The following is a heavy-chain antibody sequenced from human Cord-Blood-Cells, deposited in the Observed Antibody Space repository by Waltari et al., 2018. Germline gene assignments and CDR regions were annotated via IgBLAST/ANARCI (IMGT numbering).Heavy chain of an antibody. V-gene: IGHV3-7*01. CDR1: GFTFRRYW. D-gene: IGHD6-13*01. J-gene: IGHJ4*02. CDR3: ARGAQKLGLFDY. Sequence: EVQLVESGGGLVQPGGSLRLSCAAPGFTFRRYWMRVARQAPGKGLEWVANIKQDGSEKYYVDSVKGRFTISRDNAKNSLYLQMNSLRAEDTAVYYCARGAQKLGLFDYWGQGTLVTVSS. CDR2: IKQDGSEK.